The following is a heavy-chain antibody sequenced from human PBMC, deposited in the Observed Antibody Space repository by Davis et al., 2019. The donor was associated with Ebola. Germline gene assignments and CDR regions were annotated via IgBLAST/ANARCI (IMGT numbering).Heavy chain of an antibody. D-gene: IGHD2-8*02. Sequence: PGGSLRLSCAASEDTLRSYGIHWVRQAPGKGLEWVSFIRYDGSSKHYADSGKGRFTISRDNSKNTLDLQMNSLRPEDTAVYYCVKTRSNWWNDALEIWGRGTMVIVSS. V-gene: IGHV3-30*02. CDR2: IRYDGSSK. CDR1: EDTLRSYG. J-gene: IGHJ3*02. CDR3: VKTRSNWWNDALEI.